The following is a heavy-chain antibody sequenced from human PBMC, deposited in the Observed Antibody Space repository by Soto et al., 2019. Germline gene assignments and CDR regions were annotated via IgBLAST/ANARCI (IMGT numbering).Heavy chain of an antibody. D-gene: IGHD3-10*01. Sequence: QVQLVESGGGVVQPGRSLRLSCAASGFAFSAYGMHWVRQAPGKGLEWVAMIYYDGSNKYYADSVTGRFTISRDNSKNTLYLQMSSLRAEDTALYYCARVGGTVTSDYWGQGTLVTVSS. CDR2: IYYDGSNK. CDR3: ARVGGTVTSDY. V-gene: IGHV3-33*01. J-gene: IGHJ4*02. CDR1: GFAFSAYG.